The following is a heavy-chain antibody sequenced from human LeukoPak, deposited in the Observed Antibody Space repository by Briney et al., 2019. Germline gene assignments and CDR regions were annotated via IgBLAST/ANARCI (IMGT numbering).Heavy chain of an antibody. V-gene: IGHV3-48*04. CDR1: GFTFSSSS. J-gene: IGHJ4*02. CDR3: AGSILTGYPTFDC. Sequence: GGSLRLSCAASGFTFSSSSVNWVRQAPRKGLEWVSYISSSGGTIYYADSVKGRFTISRDNAKNSLYLQMNSLRAEDTAVYYCAGSILTGYPTFDCWGQGTLVTVSS. D-gene: IGHD3-9*01. CDR2: ISSSGGTI.